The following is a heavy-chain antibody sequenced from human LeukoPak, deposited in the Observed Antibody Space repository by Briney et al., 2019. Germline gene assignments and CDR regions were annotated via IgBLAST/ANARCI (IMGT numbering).Heavy chain of an antibody. J-gene: IGHJ4*02. V-gene: IGHV1-18*01. D-gene: IGHD3-3*01. CDR2: ISAYNGNT. CDR3: ARGGDYDFWSGPLWYFDY. Sequence: ASVKVSCKASGYTFTSYGISWVRQAPGQGLEWMGWISAYNGNTNYAQKLQGRVTMTTDTSTSTAYMELRSLRSDDTAVYYCARGGDYDFWSGPLWYFDYWGQGTLVTVSS. CDR1: GYTFTSYG.